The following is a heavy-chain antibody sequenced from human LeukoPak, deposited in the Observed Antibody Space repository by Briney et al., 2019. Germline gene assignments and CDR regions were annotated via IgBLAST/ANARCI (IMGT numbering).Heavy chain of an antibody. Sequence: GSLRLSCAASGFTFSSYEMNWIRQPPGKGLEWIGSIYYSGRTYYNPSLKSRVTIPVDTSKNQVSLKLSSVTAADTAVYYCARHRVAYCSSSSCYFDYWGQGTLVTVSS. CDR1: GFTFSSYE. V-gene: IGHV4-39*01. CDR3: ARHRVAYCSSSSCYFDY. D-gene: IGHD2-2*01. CDR2: IYYSGRT. J-gene: IGHJ4*02.